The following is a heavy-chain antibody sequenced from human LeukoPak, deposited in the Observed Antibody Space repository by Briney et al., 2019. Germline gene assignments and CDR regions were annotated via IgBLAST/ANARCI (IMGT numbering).Heavy chain of an antibody. Sequence: SGGSLRLSCAASGFTFSRYWMNWVRQAPGKGLEWVASIKEDGSEKSYVDSVEGRFTISRDNAKNSLYLQMNSLRAEDTAIYYCVSCGTTTCIIRFDHWGQGTLVTVSS. CDR1: GFTFSRYW. CDR2: IKEDGSEK. J-gene: IGHJ4*02. V-gene: IGHV3-7*01. D-gene: IGHD2-2*01. CDR3: VSCGTTTCIIRFDH.